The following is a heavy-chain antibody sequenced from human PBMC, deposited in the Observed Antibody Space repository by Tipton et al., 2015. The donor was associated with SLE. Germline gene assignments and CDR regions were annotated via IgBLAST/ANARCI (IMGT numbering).Heavy chain of an antibody. CDR1: GGSISSSSYY. CDR2: IYYSGST. Sequence: QLVQSGAEVKPSETLSLICTVSGGSISSSSYYWGWIRQSPGKGLEWIGSIYYSGSTRYNPSLKSRVTISVDTSKNQFSLKLSSVTAADSAVYYCARVPLVDDAFDIWGQGTMVTVSS. V-gene: IGHV4-39*07. CDR3: ARVPLVDDAFDI. J-gene: IGHJ3*02.